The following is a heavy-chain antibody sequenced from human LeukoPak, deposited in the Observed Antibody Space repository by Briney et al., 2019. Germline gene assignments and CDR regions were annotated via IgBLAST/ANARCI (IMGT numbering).Heavy chain of an antibody. CDR2: INSDGSST. J-gene: IGHJ4*02. CDR3: TRDSDNRAADY. V-gene: IGHV3-74*01. CDR1: GFTFSTYW. Sequence: GGSLRLSCTASGFTFSTYWMHWVRQAPGKGLVWVSHINSDGSSTNYADSVKGRFTISRDNAKNTLYLQMNSLRAEDTAVYYCTRDSDNRAADYWGQGTLVTVSS. D-gene: IGHD1-1*01.